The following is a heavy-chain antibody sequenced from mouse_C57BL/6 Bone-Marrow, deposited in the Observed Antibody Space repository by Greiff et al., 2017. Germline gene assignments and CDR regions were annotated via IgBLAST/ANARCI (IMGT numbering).Heavy chain of an antibody. CDR1: GFTFSSYT. CDR2: ISGGGGNT. Sequence: EVQVVESGGGLVKPGGSLKLSCAASGFTFSSYTMSWVRQTPEKRLEWVATISGGGGNTYYPDSVKGRFTISRDNAKHTLYLQMSSLRSEDTALYYCASLYYYGSSYPPWFAYWGQGTLVTVSA. D-gene: IGHD1-1*01. J-gene: IGHJ3*01. V-gene: IGHV5-9*01. CDR3: ASLYYYGSSYPPWFAY.